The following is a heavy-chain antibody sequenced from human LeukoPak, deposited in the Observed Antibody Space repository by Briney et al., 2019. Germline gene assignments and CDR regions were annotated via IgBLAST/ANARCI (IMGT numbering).Heavy chain of an antibody. CDR1: GYSFTSYW. Sequence: GESLRISCKGSGYSFTSYWIGWVRQMPGKGLEWMGIIYPGDSDTRYSPSFQGQVTISADKSISTAYLQWSSLKASDTAMYYCARGTYSGSYWPHFDYWGQGTLVTVSS. V-gene: IGHV5-51*01. J-gene: IGHJ4*02. CDR3: ARGTYSGSYWPHFDY. CDR2: IYPGDSDT. D-gene: IGHD1-26*01.